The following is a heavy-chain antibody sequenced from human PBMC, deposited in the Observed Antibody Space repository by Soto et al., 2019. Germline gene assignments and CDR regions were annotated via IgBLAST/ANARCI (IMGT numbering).Heavy chain of an antibody. J-gene: IGHJ6*02. D-gene: IGHD3-22*01. CDR3: ARDNYDSSGYVINYYYYGMDV. Sequence: EVQLVESGGGLVQPGGSLRLSCAASGFTFSSYWMSWVRQAPGKGLEWVANIKQDGSEKYYVDSVKGRFTISRDNAKNSLYLQMNSLRAEDTAVYYCARDNYDSSGYVINYYYYGMDVWGQGTTVTVSS. CDR2: IKQDGSEK. CDR1: GFTFSSYW. V-gene: IGHV3-7*03.